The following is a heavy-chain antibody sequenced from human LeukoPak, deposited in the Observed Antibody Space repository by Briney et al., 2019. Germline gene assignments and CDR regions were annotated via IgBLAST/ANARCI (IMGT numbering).Heavy chain of an antibody. Sequence: GGSLRLSCAASGFTFSRYWMHWVRQAPGKGLVWVSRINSDGSSTSYADSVKGRFTISRDNAKNSLYLQMNSLRAEDTAVYYCATSITMIVVPPRLDYWGQGTLVTVPS. CDR1: GFTFSRYW. CDR3: ATSITMIVVPPRLDY. V-gene: IGHV3-74*01. J-gene: IGHJ4*02. D-gene: IGHD3-22*01. CDR2: INSDGSST.